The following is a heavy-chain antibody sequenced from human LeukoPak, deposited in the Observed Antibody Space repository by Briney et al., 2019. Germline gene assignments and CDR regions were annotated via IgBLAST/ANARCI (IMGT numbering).Heavy chain of an antibody. D-gene: IGHD1-1*01. V-gene: IGHV4-4*02. Sequence: SETLSLTCVVSGGSIVSDIWWSWVRQPPGKGLQWVGEIYHSGRTNYNPSLKSRVTVSVDKSKNQFSLMLTSVTAADTAVYYCARKGLSPPPGPQPDTRRTAFDSWGQGTMVTVSS. J-gene: IGHJ3*01. CDR3: ARKGLSPPPGPQPDTRRTAFDS. CDR2: IYHSGRT. CDR1: GGSIVSDIW.